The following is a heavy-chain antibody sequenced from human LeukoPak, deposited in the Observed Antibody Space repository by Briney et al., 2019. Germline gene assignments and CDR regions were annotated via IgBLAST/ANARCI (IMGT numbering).Heavy chain of an antibody. CDR2: MNPNSGNT. CDR1: GYTFTSYD. D-gene: IGHD3-3*01. V-gene: IGHV1-8*01. J-gene: IGHJ6*03. Sequence: ASVKVSCKASGYTFTSYDINWVRQATGQGLEWMGWMNPNSGNTGYAQKFQGRVTMTRNTSISTAYMELSSLRSEGTAVYYCARAGVLEWLLYGYYYYYMDVWGKGTTVTVSS. CDR3: ARAGVLEWLLYGYYYYYMDV.